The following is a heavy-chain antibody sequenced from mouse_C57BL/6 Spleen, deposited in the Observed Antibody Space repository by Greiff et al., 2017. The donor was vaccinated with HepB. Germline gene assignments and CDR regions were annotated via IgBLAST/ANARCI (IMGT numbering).Heavy chain of an antibody. CDR3: ARIWAYAMDY. D-gene: IGHD4-1*01. CDR2: ISSGSSTI. J-gene: IGHJ4*01. V-gene: IGHV5-17*01. CDR1: GFTFSDYG. Sequence: EVKLEESGGGLVKPGGSLKLSCAASGFTFSDYGMHWVRQAPEKGLEWVAYISSGSSTIYYADTVKGRFTISRDNAKNTLFLQMTSLRSEDTAMYYCARIWAYAMDYWGQGTSVTVSS.